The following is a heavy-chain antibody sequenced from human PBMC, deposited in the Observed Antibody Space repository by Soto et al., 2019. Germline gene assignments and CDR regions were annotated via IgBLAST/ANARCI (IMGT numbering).Heavy chain of an antibody. Sequence: QVQVQESGPGLVKPSETLSLTCSVSGGSVRSGSYYWSWIRQPPGKGLQWIGYISYSGSTNYKPSLKSRVTISIDTSKNQFSLKLSSVTAADTAVYYCASLYCSRSSCYVNPWGQGTLVTVSS. V-gene: IGHV4-61*01. D-gene: IGHD2-2*01. CDR3: ASLYCSRSSCYVNP. CDR2: ISYSGST. J-gene: IGHJ5*02. CDR1: GGSVRSGSYY.